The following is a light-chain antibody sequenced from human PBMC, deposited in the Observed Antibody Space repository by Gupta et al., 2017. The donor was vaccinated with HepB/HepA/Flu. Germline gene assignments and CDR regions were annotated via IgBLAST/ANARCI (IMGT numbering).Light chain of an antibody. V-gene: IGKV4-1*01. J-gene: IGKJ1*01. Sequence: DIVMTQSPESLAVSLGERATINCKSSQSVLYSSKNKNFLTWYQQKPGQSPRVLIYWASTRESGVPDRFSGRGSGTDFTLTISNLQAEDVAVYYCQQEDSTPRTFGQGTKLEI. CDR1: QSVLYSSKNKNF. CDR3: QQEDSTPRT. CDR2: WAS.